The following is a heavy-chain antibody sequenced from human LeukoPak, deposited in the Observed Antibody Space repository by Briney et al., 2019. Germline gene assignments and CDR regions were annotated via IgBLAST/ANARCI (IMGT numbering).Heavy chain of an antibody. CDR3: VRDLWNYYDSSGYYYEDY. Sequence: GGSLRLSCAASGFTFSSYAMSWVRQAPGKGLEWVSAISGSGGSTYYADSVKGRFTISRDNSKNTLYLQMNSLRAEDTAVYYCVRDLWNYYDSSGYYYEDYWGQGTLVTVSS. CDR1: GFTFSSYA. J-gene: IGHJ4*02. D-gene: IGHD3-22*01. V-gene: IGHV3-23*01. CDR2: ISGSGGST.